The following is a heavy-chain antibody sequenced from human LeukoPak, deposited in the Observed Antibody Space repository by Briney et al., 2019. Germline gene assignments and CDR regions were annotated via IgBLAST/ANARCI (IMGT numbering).Heavy chain of an antibody. V-gene: IGHV4-4*07. CDR1: GGSISSYY. D-gene: IGHD3-22*01. J-gene: IGHJ2*01. CDR2: IYTSGST. Sequence: SSETLSLTCTVSGGSISSYYWSWIRQPAGKGLEWIGRIYTSGSTNYNPSLKSRVTMSVDTSKNQFSLKLSSVTAADTAVYYCARDSPITMIVEVWYFDLWGRGTLVTVSS. CDR3: ARDSPITMIVEVWYFDL.